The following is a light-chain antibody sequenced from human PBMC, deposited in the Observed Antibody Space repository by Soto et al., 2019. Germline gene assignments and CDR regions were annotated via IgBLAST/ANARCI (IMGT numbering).Light chain of an antibody. CDR3: ASYTIKTTYV. CDR1: NVDVGGYNY. J-gene: IGLJ1*01. V-gene: IGLV2-14*01. Sequence: QSVLTQPASVSGSPGQSITISCTGTNVDVGGYNYVSWYQHHPGKAPKLLIFEVSNRPSGVSNRFSGSKSGNTASLTISGLQSEDEADYYGASYTIKTTYVFGSGTKVTVL. CDR2: EVS.